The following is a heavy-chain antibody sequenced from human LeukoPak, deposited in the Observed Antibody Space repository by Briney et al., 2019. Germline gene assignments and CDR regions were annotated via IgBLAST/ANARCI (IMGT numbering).Heavy chain of an antibody. CDR1: GFTFSSYS. Sequence: GGSLRLSCAASGFTFSSYSMHWVRQAPGKGLEWVAFIRYDGSNKYYADSVKGRFTISRDNSKNTLYLQMNSLRAEDTAVYYCAKGPLEEMATPVGYFDYWGQGTLVTVSS. J-gene: IGHJ4*02. CDR2: IRYDGSNK. CDR3: AKGPLEEMATPVGYFDY. V-gene: IGHV3-30*02. D-gene: IGHD5-24*01.